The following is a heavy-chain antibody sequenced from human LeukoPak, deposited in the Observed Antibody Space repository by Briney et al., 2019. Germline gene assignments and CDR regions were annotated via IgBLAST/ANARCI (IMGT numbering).Heavy chain of an antibody. Sequence: PGGSLRLSCAASGFTFSRYWMHWVRQAPGKGLEWVSAISGSGGSTYYADSVKGRFTISRDNSKNTLYPQMNSLRAEDTAVYYCAKELGSTVVTDYFDYWGQGTLVTVSS. CDR3: AKELGSTVVTDYFDY. D-gene: IGHD4-23*01. CDR2: ISGSGGST. CDR1: GFTFSRYW. J-gene: IGHJ4*02. V-gene: IGHV3-23*01.